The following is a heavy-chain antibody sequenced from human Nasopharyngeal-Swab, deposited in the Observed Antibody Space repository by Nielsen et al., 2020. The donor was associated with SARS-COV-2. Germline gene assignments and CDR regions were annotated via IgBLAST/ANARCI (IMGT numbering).Heavy chain of an antibody. J-gene: IGHJ4*02. CDR1: GYTLTELS. D-gene: IGHD3-3*01. CDR2: FDPEDGET. CDR3: ATSYAIFGVVTPFDY. V-gene: IGHV1-24*01. Sequence: ASVKVSRKVSGYTLTELSMHWVQQAPGKGLEWMGGFDPEDGETIYAQKFQGRVTMTEDTSTDTAYMELSSLRSEDTAVYYCATSYAIFGVVTPFDYWGQGTLVTVSS.